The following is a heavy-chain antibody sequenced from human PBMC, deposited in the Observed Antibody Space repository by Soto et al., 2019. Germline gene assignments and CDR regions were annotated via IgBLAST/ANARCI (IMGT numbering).Heavy chain of an antibody. V-gene: IGHV1-58*01. J-gene: IGHJ6*02. D-gene: IGHD3-3*01. CDR2: IVVGSGNT. CDR3: AADPSYYDFWSGSSRMVGMDV. CDR1: GFTFTSSA. Sequence: SVKVSCKASGFTFTSSAVQWVRQARGQRLEWIGWIVVGSGNTNYAQKFQERVTITRDMSTSTAYMELSSLRSEDTAVYYCAADPSYYDFWSGSSRMVGMDVWGQGTTVTVSS.